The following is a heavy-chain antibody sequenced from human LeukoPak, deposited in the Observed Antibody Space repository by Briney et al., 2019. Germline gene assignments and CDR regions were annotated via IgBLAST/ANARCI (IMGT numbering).Heavy chain of an antibody. CDR1: GFTFSSYG. J-gene: IGHJ4*02. V-gene: IGHV3-30*02. Sequence: HSGGSLRLSCAASGFTFSSYGMHWVRQAPGKGLEWVAFIRYDGSNKYYADSVKGRFTISRDNSKNTLYLQMNSLRAEDTAVYYCAKDQGDGYNWEAYFDYWGQGTLVTVSS. D-gene: IGHD5-24*01. CDR3: AKDQGDGYNWEAYFDY. CDR2: IRYDGSNK.